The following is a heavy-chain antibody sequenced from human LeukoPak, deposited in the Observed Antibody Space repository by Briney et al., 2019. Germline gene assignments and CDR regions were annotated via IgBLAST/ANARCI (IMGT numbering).Heavy chain of an antibody. CDR1: GGSFSGYY. CDR3: ARGRTAMGFDI. J-gene: IGHJ3*02. V-gene: IGHV4-34*01. Sequence: SETLSLTCAVYGGSFSGYYWSWIRQPPGKGLEWIGEINHSGSTNYNPSLKSRVTISVDTSKSQFSLKLSSVTAADTAVYYCARGRTAMGFDIWGQGTMVTVSS. CDR2: INHSGST. D-gene: IGHD5-18*01.